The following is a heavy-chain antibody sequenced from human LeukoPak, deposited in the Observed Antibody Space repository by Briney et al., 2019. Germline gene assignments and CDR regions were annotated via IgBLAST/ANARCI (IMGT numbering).Heavy chain of an antibody. Sequence: SETLSLTCAVYGGSFSGYHWSWIRQPPGKGLEWIGEINHSGSTNYNPSLKSRVTISVDTSKNQFSLKLSSVTAADTAVYYCARRGRGYSYGSPDYWGQGTLVTVSS. CDR2: INHSGST. J-gene: IGHJ4*02. D-gene: IGHD5-18*01. CDR1: GGSFSGYH. CDR3: ARRGRGYSYGSPDY. V-gene: IGHV4-34*01.